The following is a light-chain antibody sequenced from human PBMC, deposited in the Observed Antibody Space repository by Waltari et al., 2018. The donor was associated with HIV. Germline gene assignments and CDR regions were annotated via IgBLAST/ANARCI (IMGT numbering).Light chain of an antibody. CDR2: GAS. CDR1: QSVNSNY. V-gene: IGKV3-20*01. Sequence: PGEGATLSCRASQSVNSNYLVWYQQKPGQAPRLLIYGASDRATGIPDRFSGSGSGTDFTLTISRLEPEDFALYYCQQYGDSSFTFGQGTKLEIK. CDR3: QQYGDSSFT. J-gene: IGKJ2*01.